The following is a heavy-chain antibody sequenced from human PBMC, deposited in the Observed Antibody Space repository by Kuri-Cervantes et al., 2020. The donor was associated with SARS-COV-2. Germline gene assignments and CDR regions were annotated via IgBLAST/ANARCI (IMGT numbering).Heavy chain of an antibody. CDR3: ARSVTKDFWSGVDI. Sequence: SETLSLTCTVSGGSISSSSYYWGWIRQPPGKGLEWIGSFYYSGSTYYNPSLKSRVTISVDTSKNQFSLKLSSVTAADTAVYYCARSVTKDFWSGVDIWGQGTMVTVSS. CDR1: GGSISSSSYY. J-gene: IGHJ3*02. V-gene: IGHV4-39*01. CDR2: FYYSGST. D-gene: IGHD3-3*01.